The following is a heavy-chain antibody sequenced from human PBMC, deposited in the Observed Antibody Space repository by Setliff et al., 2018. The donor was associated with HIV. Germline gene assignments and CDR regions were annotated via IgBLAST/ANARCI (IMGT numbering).Heavy chain of an antibody. V-gene: IGHV1-46*02. CDR2: INPSSGST. CDR1: GGTFKNDV. CDR3: ARDVDVYDILTGYHFDY. D-gene: IGHD3-9*01. J-gene: IGHJ4*02. Sequence: ASVKVSCKASGGTFKNDVISWVRQAPGQGLEWMGIINPSSGSTTYAQKFQGRVTMTRDTSTSTVYMELSSLRSEDTAVYYCARDVDVYDILTGYHFDYWGQGTLVTAPQ.